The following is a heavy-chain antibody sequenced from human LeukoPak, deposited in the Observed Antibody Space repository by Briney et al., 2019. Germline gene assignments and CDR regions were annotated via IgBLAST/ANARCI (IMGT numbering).Heavy chain of an antibody. V-gene: IGHV1-2*02. CDR1: GYTFTGYY. Sequence: ASVKVSCKASGYTFTGYYMHWVRQAPGQGLEWMGWINPNSGGTNYAQKFQGRVTMTRDTSISTAYMELSRLRSDDTAVYYCARVSVRRAVAGTGAFDYWGQGTLVTVSS. CDR3: ARVSVRRAVAGTGAFDY. CDR2: INPNSGGT. D-gene: IGHD6-19*01. J-gene: IGHJ4*02.